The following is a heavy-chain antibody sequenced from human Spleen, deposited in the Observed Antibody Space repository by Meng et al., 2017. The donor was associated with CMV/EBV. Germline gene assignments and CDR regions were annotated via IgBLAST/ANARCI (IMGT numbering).Heavy chain of an antibody. J-gene: IGHJ4*02. CDR2: INHSGST. CDR3: AIVEMATIANDY. Sequence: TCAVYGDSVNNYFCNWIRQPPGKGLEWIGEINHSGSTNYNPSLKSRVTVSIDTSKNQFSLKLSSVTAADTAMYYCAIVEMATIANDYWGQGTLVTVSS. CDR1: GDSVNNYF. V-gene: IGHV4-34*01. D-gene: IGHD5-24*01.